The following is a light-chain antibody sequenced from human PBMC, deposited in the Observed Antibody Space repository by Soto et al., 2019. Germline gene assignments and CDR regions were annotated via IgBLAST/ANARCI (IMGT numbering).Light chain of an antibody. CDR1: NIGIKS. CDR3: QAWDSSVV. CDR2: DDA. V-gene: IGLV3-21*02. Sequence: VLTQPPSVSVAPGQTARITCGGDNIGIKSVHWYHQKAGQAPVLVVHDDADRPSGIPERFSGSNSGNTATLTISRVEAGDEADYYCQAWDSSVVFGGGTKLTVL. J-gene: IGLJ2*01.